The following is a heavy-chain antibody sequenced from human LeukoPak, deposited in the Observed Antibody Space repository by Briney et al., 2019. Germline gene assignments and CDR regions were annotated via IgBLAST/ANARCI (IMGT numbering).Heavy chain of an antibody. D-gene: IGHD3-10*01. J-gene: IGHJ5*02. CDR2: IYSGGST. Sequence: GGSLRLSCAASGFTVSSNYMSWVRQAPGEGLEWVSVIYSGGSTYYADSVKGRFTISRDNSKNTLYLQMNSLRAEDTAVYYCARGLGELNWFDPWGQGTLVTVSS. CDR3: ARGLGELNWFDP. V-gene: IGHV3-53*01. CDR1: GFTVSSNY.